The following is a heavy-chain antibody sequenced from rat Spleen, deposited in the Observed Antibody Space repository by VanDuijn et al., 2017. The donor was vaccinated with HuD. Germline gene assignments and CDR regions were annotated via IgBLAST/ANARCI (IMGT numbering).Heavy chain of an antibody. D-gene: IGHD4-3*01. Sequence: EVQLVESGGGLVQPGRSLKLSCVASGFTFNNYWMTWIRQAPGKGLEWVATISYDGDNTYYRDSVKGRFTISRDNAKNTQYLQVDSLRSEDTATYYCATQSIIRVPLFDYWGQGVMVTVSS. V-gene: IGHV5S13*01. CDR2: ISYDGDNT. J-gene: IGHJ2*01. CDR3: ATQSIIRVPLFDY. CDR1: GFTFNNYW.